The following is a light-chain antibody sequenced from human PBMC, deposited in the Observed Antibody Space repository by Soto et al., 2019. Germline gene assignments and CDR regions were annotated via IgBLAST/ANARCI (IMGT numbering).Light chain of an antibody. Sequence: ETVLTQSPGTLSLSPGESATLSCRASQSVSNSYLAWYQQKPGQAPRLLIYGASSKATGIPDRFSGSGSGTDFTLTISRLEPEDFAVYYYQQYGRSPPSWTFGQGTKVEIK. J-gene: IGKJ1*01. CDR1: QSVSNSY. CDR2: GAS. V-gene: IGKV3-20*01. CDR3: QQYGRSPPSWT.